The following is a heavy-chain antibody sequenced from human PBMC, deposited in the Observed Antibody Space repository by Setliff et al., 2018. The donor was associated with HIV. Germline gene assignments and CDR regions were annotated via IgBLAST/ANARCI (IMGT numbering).Heavy chain of an antibody. J-gene: IGHJ3*02. CDR3: ATVSHTNVAAHDAFDI. Sequence: SETLSLTCTVSGGPITTSTYYWGWIRQPPGKGLEYIGNIYQSGTTYYNSSLASRVTMSLDTSKNQFSLKLNSVTAADTAVYYCATVSHTNVAAHDAFDIWGQGTMVTVSS. CDR1: GGPITTSTYY. V-gene: IGHV4-39*07. CDR2: IYQSGTT. D-gene: IGHD6-19*01.